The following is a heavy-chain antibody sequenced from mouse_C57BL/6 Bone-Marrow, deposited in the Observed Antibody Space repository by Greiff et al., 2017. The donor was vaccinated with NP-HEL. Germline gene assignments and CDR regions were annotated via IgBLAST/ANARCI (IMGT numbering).Heavy chain of an antibody. CDR2: INPYNGGT. Sequence: EVQLQQSGPVLVKPGASVQMSCKASGYTFTDYYMNWVKQSHGKSLEWIGVINPYNGGTSYNQKFKGKATLTVDKSSSTAYMELNSLTSEDSAVYYCARWGNYLFDYWGQGTTLTVSS. J-gene: IGHJ2*01. CDR3: ARWGNYLFDY. D-gene: IGHD2-1*01. CDR1: GYTFTDYY. V-gene: IGHV1-19*01.